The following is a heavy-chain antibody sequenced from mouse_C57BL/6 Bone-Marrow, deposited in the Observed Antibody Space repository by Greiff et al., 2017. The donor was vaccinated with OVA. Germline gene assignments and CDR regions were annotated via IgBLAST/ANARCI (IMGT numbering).Heavy chain of an antibody. CDR3: ARGKGIYYYGRRYFDY. V-gene: IGHV1-69*01. CDR1: GYTFTSYW. CDR2: IDPSDSYT. J-gene: IGHJ2*01. Sequence: QVQLQQPGAELVMPGASVKLSCKASGYTFTSYWMHWVKQRPGQGLEWIGEIDPSDSYTNYNQKFKGKSTLTVDKSSSTAYMQLSSLTSEDSAVYYCARGKGIYYYGRRYFDYWGQGTTLTVSS. D-gene: IGHD1-1*01.